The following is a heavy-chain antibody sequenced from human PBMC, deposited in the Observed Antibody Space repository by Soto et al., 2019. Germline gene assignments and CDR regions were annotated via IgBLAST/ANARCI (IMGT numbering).Heavy chain of an antibody. J-gene: IGHJ4*02. V-gene: IGHV3-23*01. CDR2: ISGSGGST. CDR3: AKDVRRYYYDSSGPFDY. D-gene: IGHD3-22*01. Sequence: PGGSLRLSCAASGFTFSSYAMSWVRQAPGKGLEWVSAISGSGGSTYYADSVKGRFTISRDNSKNTLYLQMNSLRAEDTAVYYCAKDVRRYYYDSSGPFDYWGQGTLVTVSS. CDR1: GFTFSSYA.